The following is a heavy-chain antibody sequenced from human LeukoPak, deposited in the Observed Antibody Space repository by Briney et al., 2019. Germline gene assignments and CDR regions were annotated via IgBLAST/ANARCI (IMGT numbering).Heavy chain of an antibody. D-gene: IGHD1-26*01. V-gene: IGHV3-7*03. CDR3: ARLVGDVTTWDC. CDR1: GFSFSNYW. CDR2: IKQDESEK. Sequence: GGSLRLSCTASGFSFSNYWMSWVRQAPGKGLEWVASIKQDESEKYYVDSVKGRFTTSRDNAKSSLYLQMNALRGEDTAVYYCARLVGDVTTWDCWGQGTLVTVSS. J-gene: IGHJ4*02.